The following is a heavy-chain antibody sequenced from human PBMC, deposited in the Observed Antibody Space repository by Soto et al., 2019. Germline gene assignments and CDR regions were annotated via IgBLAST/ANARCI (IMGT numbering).Heavy chain of an antibody. CDR3: AKDRCGALCYYYGMDV. CDR1: GFTFSTYG. Sequence: QVQLVESGGGVVQPGRSLRLSCAASGFTFSTYGIHWVRQAPGTRLEWVALISYDENNKYYADSVKGRFTISRDNSKNTLYLQMNRLRAEDTAVYYCAKDRCGALCYYYGMDVWGQGTTVTVSS. V-gene: IGHV3-30*18. CDR2: ISYDENNK. D-gene: IGHD2-21*01. J-gene: IGHJ6*02.